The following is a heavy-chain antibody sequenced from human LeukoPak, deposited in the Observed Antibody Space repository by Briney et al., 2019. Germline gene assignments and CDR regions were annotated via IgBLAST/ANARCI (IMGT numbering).Heavy chain of an antibody. J-gene: IGHJ6*02. CDR3: ARDRPLFSSGDYYGMDV. Sequence: ASVKVSCKASGYTFTGYYMHWVRQAPGQGLEWMGWINPDSGGTNNAQKFQGRVTMTRDTSISTAYMELSRLRSDDTAVYYCARDRPLFSSGDYYGMDVWGQGTTVTVSS. D-gene: IGHD6-19*01. CDR1: GYTFTGYY. V-gene: IGHV1-2*02. CDR2: INPDSGGT.